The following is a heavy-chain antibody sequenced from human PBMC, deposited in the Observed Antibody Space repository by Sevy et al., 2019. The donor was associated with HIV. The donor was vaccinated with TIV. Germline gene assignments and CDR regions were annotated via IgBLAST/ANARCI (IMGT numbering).Heavy chain of an antibody. Sequence: GGSLRLSCAVSGFTVGSNYMSWVRQAPGKGLEWVSVIYSGNTTYYADSVKGRFTISRHNSKNTLYLQMNSLGDEDTAVYYCARAALRERGMDVWGQGTTVTVSS. J-gene: IGHJ6*02. CDR2: IYSGNTT. V-gene: IGHV3-53*01. D-gene: IGHD1-1*01. CDR3: ARAALRERGMDV. CDR1: GFTVGSNY.